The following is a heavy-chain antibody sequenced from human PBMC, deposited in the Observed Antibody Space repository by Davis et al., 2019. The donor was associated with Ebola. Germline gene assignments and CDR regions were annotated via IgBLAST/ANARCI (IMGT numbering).Heavy chain of an antibody. CDR3: ARDGAGGGSYTILDY. CDR1: GGSISSYY. D-gene: IGHD2-15*01. J-gene: IGHJ4*02. V-gene: IGHV4-59*01. CDR2: IYYSGST. Sequence: SEILSLTCTVSGGSISSYYWSWIRQPPGKGLEWIGYIYYSGSTNYNPSLKSRVTISVDTSKSQFSLKLSSVTAADTAVYYCARDGAGGGSYTILDYWGQGTLVTVSS.